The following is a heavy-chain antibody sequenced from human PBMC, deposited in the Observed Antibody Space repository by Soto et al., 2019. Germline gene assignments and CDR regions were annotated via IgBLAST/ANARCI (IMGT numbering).Heavy chain of an antibody. D-gene: IGHD3-22*01. J-gene: IGHJ4*02. CDR3: AKDIDSSGYYPDY. V-gene: IGHV3-30*18. CDR2: ISYDGSNK. CDR1: GFTFSSYG. Sequence: VGSLRLSCAASGFTFSSYGMHWVRQAPGKGLEWVAVISYDGSNKYYADSVKGRFTISRDNSKNTLYLQMNSLRAEDTAVYYCAKDIDSSGYYPDYWGQGTLVTVSS.